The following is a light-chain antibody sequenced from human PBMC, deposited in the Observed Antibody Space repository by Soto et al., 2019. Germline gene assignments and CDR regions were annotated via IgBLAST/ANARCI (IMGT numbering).Light chain of an antibody. Sequence: QSVLTQPPSASGNPGQRVTISCSGSTSNVGTNSVIWYQQLPGLAPKLLLYNNHRPSGVPDRFSGSKSGTSASLAISGLQAEDEADYYCAAWDDSLNGHAVFGGGTQLTVL. CDR3: AAWDDSLNGHAV. J-gene: IGLJ7*01. CDR1: TSNVGTNS. V-gene: IGLV1-44*01. CDR2: NN.